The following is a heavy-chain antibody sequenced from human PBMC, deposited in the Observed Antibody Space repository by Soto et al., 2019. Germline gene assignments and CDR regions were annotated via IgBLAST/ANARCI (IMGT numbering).Heavy chain of an antibody. CDR1: GFTFSSYG. CDR2: IWYDGSNK. V-gene: IGHV3-33*01. CDR3: AREEGTTVTAYYYGMDV. D-gene: IGHD4-17*01. J-gene: IGHJ6*02. Sequence: QVQLVESGGGVVQPGRSLRLSCAASGFTFSSYGMHWFRQAPGKGLEWVAVIWYDGSNKYYADSEKGRFTISRDNSKNTLYLQMNSLRAEDTAVYYCAREEGTTVTAYYYGMDVWGQGTTVTVSS.